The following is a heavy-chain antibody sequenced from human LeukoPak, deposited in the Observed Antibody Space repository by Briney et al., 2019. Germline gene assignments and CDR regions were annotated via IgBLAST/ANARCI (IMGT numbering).Heavy chain of an antibody. CDR3: TTYLVNYYGSGSGALDY. V-gene: IGHV3-15*01. J-gene: IGHJ4*02. Sequence: GGSLRLSCAASGFTFSNAWMSWVRQAPGKGLEWVGRIKSKTDGGTTDYAAPVKGRFTISRDDSKNTLYLQMNSLKTEDTAVYYCTTYLVNYYGSGSGALDYWGQGTLVTVSS. CDR1: GFTFSNAW. CDR2: IKSKTDGGTT. D-gene: IGHD3-10*01.